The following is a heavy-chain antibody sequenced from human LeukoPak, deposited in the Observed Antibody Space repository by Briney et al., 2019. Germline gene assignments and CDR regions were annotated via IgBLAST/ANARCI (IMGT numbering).Heavy chain of an antibody. Sequence: PSETLSLTCTVSGDSIRTSSSYWGWIRQPPGKGLEWIGSIYYTGNTYYNTSLKSRVIISVDTSKNQFSLKLNSVTAADTAVYYCARHRGVRGAIYYMDVWGKGTTVTISS. J-gene: IGHJ6*03. CDR1: GDSIRTSSSY. V-gene: IGHV4-39*01. CDR2: IYYTGNT. CDR3: ARHRGVRGAIYYMDV. D-gene: IGHD3-10*01.